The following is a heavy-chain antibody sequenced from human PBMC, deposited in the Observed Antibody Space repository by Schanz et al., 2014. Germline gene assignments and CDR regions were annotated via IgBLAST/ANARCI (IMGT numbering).Heavy chain of an antibody. CDR3: TKFETRTGTNY. CDR2: ISYDGSHK. D-gene: IGHD1-1*01. J-gene: IGHJ4*02. V-gene: IGHV3-30*04. Sequence: QVQLVESGGGVVQPGRSLRLSCAASGFTFSNFAIHWVRQAPGKGLEWVAVISYDGSHKDYADSVKGRFTISRDNSKNTLYLQMNSLRAEDTAVYYCTKFETRTGTNYWGQGTLVTVSS. CDR1: GFTFSNFA.